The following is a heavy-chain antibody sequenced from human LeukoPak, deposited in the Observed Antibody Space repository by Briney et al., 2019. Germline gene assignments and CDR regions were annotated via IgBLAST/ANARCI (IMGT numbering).Heavy chain of an antibody. CDR1: GYSFTGYY. Sequence: ASVKVSCKASGYSFTGYYIHWVRQAPGQGLEWMGWINPNSGGTKYAQKFQGRVTMTRDKSISTAYMELSRLRSDDTAVYYCAREDYDGSGYHDFWGRGTLVTVSS. CDR2: INPNSGGT. J-gene: IGHJ4*02. CDR3: AREDYDGSGYHDF. V-gene: IGHV1-2*02. D-gene: IGHD3-22*01.